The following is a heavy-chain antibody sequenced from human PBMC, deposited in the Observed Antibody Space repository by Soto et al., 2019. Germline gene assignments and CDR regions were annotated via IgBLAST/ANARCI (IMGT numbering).Heavy chain of an antibody. CDR2: IKTDGSEK. CDR3: ARDPGLVWELDFDY. V-gene: IGHV3-7*01. J-gene: IGHJ4*02. CDR1: GFTFNTYD. Sequence: SGGSLRVSCAASGFTFNTYDMNWVRQAPGKGLEWVANIKTDGSEKYYADSVKGRITISRDNAKNSLYLQMNSLRAEDTAVYYCARDPGLVWELDFDYWGQGTLVTVSS. D-gene: IGHD1-26*01.